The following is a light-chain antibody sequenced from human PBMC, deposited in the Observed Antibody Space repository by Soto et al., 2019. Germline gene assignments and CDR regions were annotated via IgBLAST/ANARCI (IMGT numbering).Light chain of an antibody. V-gene: IGLV7-46*01. Sequence: QAVVTQEPSLTVSPGGTVTLTCGSSTGSVTSGHYPYWFQQKPGHAPRTLIYDTSKKHSWTPARFSGSLLGGKAALTLSGVQPEDEAEYYCLLYSCNARHWVFGGGTKLTVL. J-gene: IGLJ3*02. CDR3: LLYSCNARHWV. CDR2: DTS. CDR1: TGSVTSGHY.